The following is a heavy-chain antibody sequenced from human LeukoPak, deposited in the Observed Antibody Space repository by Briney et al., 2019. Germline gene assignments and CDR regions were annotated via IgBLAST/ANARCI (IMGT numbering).Heavy chain of an antibody. J-gene: IGHJ4*02. Sequence: ASVKVSCKVSGYTLTELSMHWVRQAPGKGLEWMGGFDPEDGETIYAQKFQGGVTMTEDTSTDTAYMELSSLRSEDTAVYYCATVGSGSYYDHYYFDYWGQGTLVTVSS. CDR1: GYTLTELS. CDR3: ATVGSGSYYDHYYFDY. CDR2: FDPEDGET. V-gene: IGHV1-24*01. D-gene: IGHD3-10*01.